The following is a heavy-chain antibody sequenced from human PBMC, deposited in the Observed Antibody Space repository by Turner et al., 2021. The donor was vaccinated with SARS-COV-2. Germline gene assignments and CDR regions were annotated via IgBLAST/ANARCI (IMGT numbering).Heavy chain of an antibody. V-gene: IGHV1-24*01. CDR2: FDHEDGET. J-gene: IGHJ5*02. CDR1: GYTLTELS. D-gene: IGHD2-8*01. Sequence: VQLVQSGAEVQKPGASVKFSCKVSGYTLTELSMPWVRQAPGKGLEWMRGFDHEDGETIYAQKFQGRVTMTEDTSTDTAYMELSSLRSEDTAVYYCATAPPYCPNGVGPDWFDPWGQGTLVTVSS. CDR3: ATAPPYCPNGVGPDWFDP.